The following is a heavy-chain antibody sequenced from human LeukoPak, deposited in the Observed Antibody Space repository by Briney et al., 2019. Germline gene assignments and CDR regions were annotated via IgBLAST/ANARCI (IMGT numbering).Heavy chain of an antibody. CDR3: AKGHLASSSIFEY. CDR1: VVTLSNYS. J-gene: IGHJ4*02. CDR2: LSGSGDDT. D-gene: IGHD6-6*01. V-gene: IGHV3-23*01. Sequence: PGGSLRLSCVASVVTLSNYSMSWARQAPGKGLEWVSALSGSGDDTFYPDSVKGRFTVSRDNSKNTLFLLMNNLRVEDTAVYYCAKGHLASSSIFEYWGRGTLVTVSS.